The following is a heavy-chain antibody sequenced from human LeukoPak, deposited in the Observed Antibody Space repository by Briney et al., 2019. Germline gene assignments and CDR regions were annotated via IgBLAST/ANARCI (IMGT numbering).Heavy chain of an antibody. Sequence: GESLQISCKGSGYSFTSYWISWVRPMPGKGGEWMGRIDPSDSYTNYSPSFQGHVTISADKSISTAYLQWSSLKASDTAMYYCARVSSGWSLMLDYWGQGTLVTVSS. J-gene: IGHJ4*02. CDR1: GYSFTSYW. D-gene: IGHD6-19*01. CDR2: IDPSDSYT. CDR3: ARVSSGWSLMLDY. V-gene: IGHV5-10-1*01.